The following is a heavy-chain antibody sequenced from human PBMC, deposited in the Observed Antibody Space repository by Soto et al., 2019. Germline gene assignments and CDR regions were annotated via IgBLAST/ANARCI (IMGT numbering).Heavy chain of an antibody. CDR1: GGTFSSYA. Sequence: QVQLVQSGAEVKKPGSSVKVSCKASGGTFSSYAISWVRQAPGQGLEWMGGIIPIFGTANYAQKFQGRVTXXVXEXXSTVYRERSSLRSEDTAVYYCARKSSGGKGGWFDPWGQGTLVTVSS. CDR2: IIPIFGTA. CDR3: ARKSSGGKGGWFDP. J-gene: IGHJ5*02. D-gene: IGHD2-15*01. V-gene: IGHV1-69*12.